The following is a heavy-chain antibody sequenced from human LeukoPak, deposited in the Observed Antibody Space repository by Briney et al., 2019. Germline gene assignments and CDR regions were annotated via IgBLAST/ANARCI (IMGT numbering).Heavy chain of an antibody. CDR2: ISAYNGYT. D-gene: IGHD1-14*01. CDR3: AREGPPTTHSH. J-gene: IGHJ4*02. CDR1: GYTFTTYG. V-gene: IGHV1-18*01. Sequence: ASVKVSCKASGYTFTTYGISWVRQAPGQGLEWMGWISAYNGYTKYAQNLQDRVTMTRDTSTSTAYMELTSLTSDDTAVYYCAREGPPTTHSHWGQGTLVTVSS.